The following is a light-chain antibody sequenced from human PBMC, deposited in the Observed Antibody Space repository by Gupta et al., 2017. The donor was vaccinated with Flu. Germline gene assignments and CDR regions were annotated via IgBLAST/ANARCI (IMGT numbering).Light chain of an antibody. J-gene: IGLJ2*01. Sequence: QSALTQPASVSASPRPPLTIACPGATNYVAGYKYVSWYQQLPGKAPKLIIYDVDKRPAGVSNRFSGSKSDNTASLTISGLQAEDEGDYYCSSYASSTSVVIFGGGTRLTVL. CDR2: DVD. CDR1: TNYVAGYKY. CDR3: SSYASSTSVVI. V-gene: IGLV2-14*03.